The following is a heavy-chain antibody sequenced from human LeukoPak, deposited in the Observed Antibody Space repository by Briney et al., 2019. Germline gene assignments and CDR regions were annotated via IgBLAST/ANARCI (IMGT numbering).Heavy chain of an antibody. V-gene: IGHV3-20*04. J-gene: IGHJ4*02. CDR3: ARGDVWGSYRSFDY. CDR2: INWNGGST. Sequence: PGGSLRLSCAASGFTFDDYGMSWVRQAPGKGLEWVSGINWNGGSTGYADSVKGRFTISRDNAKNSLYLQMNSLRAEDTALYYCARGDVWGSYRSFDYWGQGTLVTVSS. D-gene: IGHD3-16*02. CDR1: GFTFDDYG.